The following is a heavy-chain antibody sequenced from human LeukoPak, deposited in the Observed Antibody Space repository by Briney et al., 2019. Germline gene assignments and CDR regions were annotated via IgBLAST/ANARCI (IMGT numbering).Heavy chain of an antibody. Sequence: PPETLSLTCAVYGGSFSGYYWSWIRQPPGKGLEWIGEINHSGSTNYNPSLKSRVTVSVDTSKNQFSLKLSSVTAADTAVYYCARPRSRGVFGYWGQGTLVTVSS. V-gene: IGHV4-34*01. D-gene: IGHD1-26*01. J-gene: IGHJ4*02. CDR3: ARPRSRGVFGY. CDR2: INHSGST. CDR1: GGSFSGYY.